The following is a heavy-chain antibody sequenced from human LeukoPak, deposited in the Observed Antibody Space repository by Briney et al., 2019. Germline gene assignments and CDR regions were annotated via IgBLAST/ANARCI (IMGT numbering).Heavy chain of an antibody. Sequence: SETLSLTCAVYGGSFSGYYWSWIRQLPGKGLEWIGEINHSGSTNYNPSLKSRVTISVDTSKNQFSLKLSSVTAADTAVYYCARGGPARFDYWGQGTLVTVSS. J-gene: IGHJ4*02. CDR2: INHSGST. CDR1: GGSFSGYY. V-gene: IGHV4-34*01. D-gene: IGHD2-2*01. CDR3: ARGGPARFDY.